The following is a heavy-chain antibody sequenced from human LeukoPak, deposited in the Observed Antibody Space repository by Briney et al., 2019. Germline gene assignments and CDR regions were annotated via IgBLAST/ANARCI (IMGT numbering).Heavy chain of an antibody. D-gene: IGHD1-14*01. CDR2: VYYSGST. CDR1: GDPISSRSDF. Sequence: SSETLSLTCSVSGDPISSRSDFWGWIRQPPGKGLEWIGSVYYSGSTYYSPSLKSRVTVSVDTSKNQFSLKLSSVTAADTAVYYCARENNHLTWFDPWGQGTLVTVSS. CDR3: ARENNHLTWFDP. J-gene: IGHJ5*02. V-gene: IGHV4-39*01.